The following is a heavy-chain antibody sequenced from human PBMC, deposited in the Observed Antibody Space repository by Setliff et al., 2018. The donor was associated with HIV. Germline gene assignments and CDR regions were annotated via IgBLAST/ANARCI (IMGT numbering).Heavy chain of an antibody. J-gene: IGHJ6*02. CDR3: AKAYYYDSSGYSRYYYYYGMDV. CDR2: ISGSGGST. D-gene: IGHD3-22*01. Sequence: GGSLRLSCAASGLIFSSYAMHWVRQAPGKGLEWVSAISGSGGSTYYADSVKGRFTISRDNSKNTLYLQMNSLRAEDTAVYYCAKAYYYDSSGYSRYYYYYGMDVWGQGTTVTVSS. V-gene: IGHV3-23*01. CDR1: GLIFSSYA.